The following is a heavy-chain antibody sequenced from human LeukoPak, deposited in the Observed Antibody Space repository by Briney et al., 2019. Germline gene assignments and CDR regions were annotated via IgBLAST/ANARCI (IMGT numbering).Heavy chain of an antibody. CDR3: SLARSEYHYGMDV. J-gene: IGHJ6*02. CDR1: GDSVSSISVA. Sequence: SSQTLSLTCAISGDSVSSISVAWNWIRQSPSRGLEWLGRTYYRSKWYYEYAVSVKSRINISPDTSKNQFSLQLTSVTPEDTAVYYCSLARSEYHYGMDVWGQGTTVNVSS. CDR2: TYYRSKWYY. V-gene: IGHV6-1*01.